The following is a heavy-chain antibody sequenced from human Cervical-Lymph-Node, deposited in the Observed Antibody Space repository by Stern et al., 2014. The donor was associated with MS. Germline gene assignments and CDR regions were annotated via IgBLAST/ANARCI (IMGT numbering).Heavy chain of an antibody. CDR2: INSDDSST. Sequence: EVKLVESGGGLVQPGGSLRLSCAASGFTFSTYWMHWVRQAPGKGLGCVSRINSDDSSTTYADSVKGRFSISRDNDKNTLYLQMNSLRAEDTAVYYCARGVMVAATYAYDIWGQGTMVTISS. CDR1: GFTFSTYW. D-gene: IGHD2-15*01. V-gene: IGHV3-74*01. CDR3: ARGVMVAATYAYDI. J-gene: IGHJ3*02.